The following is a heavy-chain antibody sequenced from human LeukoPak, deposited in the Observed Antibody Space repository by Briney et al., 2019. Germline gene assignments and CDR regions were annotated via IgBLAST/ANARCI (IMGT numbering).Heavy chain of an antibody. CDR3: ARSGGDGSSWYPPDY. CDR1: GFTFSNYW. D-gene: IGHD6-13*01. Sequence: GGSLRLSCAASGFTFSNYWMHWVRQAPGKGLVWVSRINADGTTTNYADSVKGRFTISRDNAKNTLYLQMNSLRAEDTAVYFCARSGGDGSSWYPPDYWGQGTLVIVSS. CDR2: INADGTTT. V-gene: IGHV3-74*01. J-gene: IGHJ4*02.